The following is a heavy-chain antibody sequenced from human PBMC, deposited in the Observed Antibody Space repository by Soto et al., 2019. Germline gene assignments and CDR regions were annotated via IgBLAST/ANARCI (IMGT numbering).Heavy chain of an antibody. CDR2: ITYDGNNK. D-gene: IGHD1-26*01. Sequence: QVQLVESGGGVVQPGRSLRLSCAASGFTFSRYPMYWVRQAPGKGLEWVAVITYDGNNKYYADSVKGRFTISRDNAKNTLSLQMNNLRPEDTAVYYCAKGLGSYYFDYWGQGTLVTVSS. V-gene: IGHV3-30-3*01. CDR1: GFTFSRYP. CDR3: AKGLGSYYFDY. J-gene: IGHJ4*02.